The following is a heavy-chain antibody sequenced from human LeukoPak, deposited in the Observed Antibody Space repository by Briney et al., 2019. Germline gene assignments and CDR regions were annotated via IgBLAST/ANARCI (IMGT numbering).Heavy chain of an antibody. CDR2: IYYSGST. CDR3: ARHGIAAAGNIDY. CDR1: GGSISSSSYY. D-gene: IGHD6-13*01. Sequence: SETLSLTGTGSGGSISSSSYYWGWIRQPPGKGLEWIGTIYYSGSTYYNPSLKSRVTISVDTSKNQFSLKVSSVTAADTAVYYCARHGIAAAGNIDYWGQGTLVKVSS. J-gene: IGHJ4*02. V-gene: IGHV4-39*01.